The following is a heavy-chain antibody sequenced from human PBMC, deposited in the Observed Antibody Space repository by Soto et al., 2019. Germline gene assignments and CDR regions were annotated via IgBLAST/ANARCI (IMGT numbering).Heavy chain of an antibody. V-gene: IGHV3-13*05. CDR3: ARAYSGRLPRRADYYYAMDV. Sequence: VGSLRLSCAASAFTLSAYDMHWVRQPNGKGLEWVSALGAADDPYYLGSVKGRFTISRENAKNSLYLQMNNLRAGDTAVYYCARAYSGRLPRRADYYYAMDVWGQGTTVTVSS. D-gene: IGHD2-15*01. CDR2: LGAADDP. CDR1: AFTLSAYD. J-gene: IGHJ6*02.